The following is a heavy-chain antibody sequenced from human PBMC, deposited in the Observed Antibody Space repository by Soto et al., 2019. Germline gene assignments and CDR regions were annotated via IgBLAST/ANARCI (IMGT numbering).Heavy chain of an antibody. CDR3: AKDQGWVGSGYDFFDY. V-gene: IGHV3-23*01. D-gene: IGHD5-12*01. CDR1: GFTFSSYA. CDR2: ISGSGGST. Sequence: PGGSLRLSCAASGFTFSSYAMSWVRQAPGKGLEWVSAISGSGGSTYYADSVKGRFTISRDNSKNTLYLQMNSLRAEDTAVYYCAKDQGWVGSGYDFFDYWGQGTLVTVSS. J-gene: IGHJ4*02.